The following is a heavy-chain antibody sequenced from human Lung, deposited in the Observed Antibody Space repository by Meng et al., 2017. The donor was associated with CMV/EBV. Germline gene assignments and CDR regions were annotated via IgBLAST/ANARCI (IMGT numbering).Heavy chain of an antibody. CDR2: ISETSSYI. J-gene: IGHJ6*02. CDR3: ATGPGRATRALRSHQGYGFDV. D-gene: IGHD1-1*01. CDR1: GFSFNSYA. V-gene: IGHV3-21*01. Sequence: GGSLSLXCAVSGFSFNSYAMNWVRQAPGTGLEWASYISETSSYIYYADSVKGRFSISRDNANNSLYLQMSSLRAADAALYYCATGPGRATRALRSHQGYGFDVWGQGTTVTVSS.